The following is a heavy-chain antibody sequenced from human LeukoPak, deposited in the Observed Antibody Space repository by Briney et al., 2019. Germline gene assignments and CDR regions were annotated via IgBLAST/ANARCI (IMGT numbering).Heavy chain of an antibody. CDR3: ATTRYSSGWEFDY. V-gene: IGHV4-39*01. J-gene: IGHJ4*02. CDR1: GGSISSSSYY. CDR2: IYSIGST. Sequence: SETLSLTCTVSGGSISSSSYYWGWIRQPPGKGLEWIGSIYSIGSTYYNPSLKSRVTISVDTSKNQFSLKLSSVNAADTAGYYCATTRYSSGWEFDYWGQGTLVTVSS. D-gene: IGHD6-19*01.